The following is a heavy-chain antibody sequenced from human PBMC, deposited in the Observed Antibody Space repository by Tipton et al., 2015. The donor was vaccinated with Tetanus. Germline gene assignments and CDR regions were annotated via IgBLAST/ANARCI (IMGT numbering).Heavy chain of an antibody. CDR2: IYYSGST. D-gene: IGHD3-22*01. CDR1: GGSISSYY. Sequence: LRLSCTVSGGSISSYYWSWIRQPPGKGLEWIGYIYYSGSTNYNPSLKSRVTISVDTSKNQFSLKLSPVTAADTAVYYCARYYDSSGYYRRRYTSSFDYWGQGTLVTVSS. CDR3: ARYYDSSGYYRRRYTSSFDY. V-gene: IGHV4-59*01. J-gene: IGHJ4*02.